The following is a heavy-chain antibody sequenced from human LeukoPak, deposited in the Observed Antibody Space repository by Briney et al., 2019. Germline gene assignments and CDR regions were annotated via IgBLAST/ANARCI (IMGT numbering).Heavy chain of an antibody. CDR3: AREFAGRFLEPTFDY. V-gene: IGHV1-46*01. CDR1: GYTFTSYY. Sequence: ASVKVSCKASGYTFTSYYMHWVRQAPGQGLEWMGIINPSGGSTSYAQKFQGRVTMTRDTSTSTVYMELSSLRSEDTAVYYCAREFAGRFLEPTFDYWGQGTLVTVSS. J-gene: IGHJ4*02. CDR2: INPSGGST. D-gene: IGHD3-3*01.